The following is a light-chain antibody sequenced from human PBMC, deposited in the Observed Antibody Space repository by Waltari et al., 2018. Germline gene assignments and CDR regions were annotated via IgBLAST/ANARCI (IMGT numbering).Light chain of an antibody. CDR1: SSDVGGHNY. CDR3: SSYTSVSTYVI. CDR2: EVT. V-gene: IGLV2-14*01. Sequence: QSALTQPASVSGSPGQSITISCTGTSSDVGGHNYVSWYQLHPGKAPKLTIYEVTYRPSGVSNRCSGSKAGSTASLTISGLQAEDEADYYCSSYTSVSTYVIFGGGTKLTVL. J-gene: IGLJ2*01.